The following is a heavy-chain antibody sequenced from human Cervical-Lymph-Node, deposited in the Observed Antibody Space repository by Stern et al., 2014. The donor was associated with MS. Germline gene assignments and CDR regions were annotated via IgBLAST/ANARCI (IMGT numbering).Heavy chain of an antibody. CDR2: MSNDGSTT. J-gene: IGHJ4*02. CDR3: ARDVQGDGNYNLEQ. Sequence: EVQLVESGGGLVQPGESLRLSCAASGFTLSRYWMHWVRQAPGKGLVWISRMSNDGSTTTYADSVKGRFTISRDNAKNMAYLQLNSLRVDDAGVYFCARDVQGDGNYNLEQWGQGTLVTVSS. CDR1: GFTLSRYW. V-gene: IGHV3-74*01. D-gene: IGHD1-1*01.